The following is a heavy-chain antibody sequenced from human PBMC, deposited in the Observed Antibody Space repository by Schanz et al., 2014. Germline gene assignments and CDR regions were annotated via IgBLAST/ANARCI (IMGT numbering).Heavy chain of an antibody. J-gene: IGHJ6*02. D-gene: IGHD3-10*02. CDR3: ARRPLLSTGFHFGLDA. Sequence: EVQLVESGGGLIQPGGSLRLSCAASGFTVSSNSMNWVRQAPGKGLEWVSVIYSGGTTYYADSVKGRFTISRDNSKNTLYIQMNSLRGEDTAEYYCARRPLLSTGFHFGLDAWGQGTTVTVSS. CDR1: GFTVSSNS. CDR2: IYSGGTT. V-gene: IGHV3-53*01.